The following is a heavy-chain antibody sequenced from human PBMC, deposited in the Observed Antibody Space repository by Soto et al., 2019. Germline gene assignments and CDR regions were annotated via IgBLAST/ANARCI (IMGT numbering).Heavy chain of an antibody. Sequence: ETLSLTCAVYGGSFSGYYWSWIRQPPGKGLEWIGEINHSGSTNYNPSLKSRVTISVDTSKNQFSLKPSSVTAADTAVYYCARNLGMDVWGQGTTVTVSS. CDR3: ARNLGMDV. J-gene: IGHJ6*02. CDR2: INHSGST. V-gene: IGHV4-34*01. CDR1: GGSFSGYY.